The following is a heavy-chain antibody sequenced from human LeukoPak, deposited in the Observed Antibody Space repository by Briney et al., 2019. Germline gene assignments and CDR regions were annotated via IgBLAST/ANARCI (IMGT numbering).Heavy chain of an antibody. V-gene: IGHV4-59*01. J-gene: IGHJ3*02. Sequence: SETLSLTCTVTGGSISSYYWSWIRQPPGKGLEWIGYIYYSGSTNYNPSLKSRVTISVDTSKNQFSLKLSSVTAADTAVYYCARDLGAFDIWGQGTMVTVSS. CDR2: IYYSGST. CDR1: GGSISSYY. CDR3: ARDLGAFDI.